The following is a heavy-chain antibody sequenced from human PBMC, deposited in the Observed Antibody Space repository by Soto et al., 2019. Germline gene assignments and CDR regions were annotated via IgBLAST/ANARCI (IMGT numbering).Heavy chain of an antibody. D-gene: IGHD3-3*01. CDR1: GFTFISYA. V-gene: IGHV3-23*01. CDR2: ISGSGGST. J-gene: IGHJ4*02. CDR3: ARGYDFWSGYYTFDY. Sequence: WGSLRLSCAASGFTFISYAMIFVRHSPLKGLEWVSAISGSGGSTYYADSVKGRFTISRDNSKNTLYLQMNSLRAEDTAVYYCARGYDFWSGYYTFDYWGQGTLVTVSS.